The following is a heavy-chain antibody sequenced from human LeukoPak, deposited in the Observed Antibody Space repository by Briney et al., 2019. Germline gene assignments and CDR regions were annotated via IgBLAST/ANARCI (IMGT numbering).Heavy chain of an antibody. Sequence: GGSLRLSCAASGFSFSIYWMTWVRQAPGKRLEWVANIKEDGSEKYYVDSVKGRFTISRDNAKTSLYLQMNSLRAEDTAMYYCARARSGSYDYFDYWGQGTLVTVSS. D-gene: IGHD1-26*01. V-gene: IGHV3-7*01. CDR2: IKEDGSEK. J-gene: IGHJ4*02. CDR3: ARARSGSYDYFDY. CDR1: GFSFSIYW.